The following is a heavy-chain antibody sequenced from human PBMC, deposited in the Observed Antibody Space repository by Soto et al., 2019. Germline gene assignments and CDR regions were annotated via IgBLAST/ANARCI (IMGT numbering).Heavy chain of an antibody. CDR2: INNDGSTT. CDR3: TTDVWGKTKRLISQSLNYGMDV. D-gene: IGHD3-16*01. Sequence: GGSLRLSCAASGFPFRTYWMHWVRQAPGKGPVWVSRINNDGSTTRYADSVKGRFTISRDNAKNTLYLQMNSLKTEDTAVYYCTTDVWGKTKRLISQSLNYGMDVWGQGTTVTVSS. J-gene: IGHJ6*02. V-gene: IGHV3-74*01. CDR1: GFPFRTYW.